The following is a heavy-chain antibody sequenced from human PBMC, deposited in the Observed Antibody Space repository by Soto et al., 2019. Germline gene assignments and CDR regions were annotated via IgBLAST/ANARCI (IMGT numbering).Heavy chain of an antibody. J-gene: IGHJ4*02. CDR2: INTYNGNP. V-gene: IGHV1-18*01. CDR1: GYTFINYG. Sequence: QVQLVQSGPEVKKPGASVKVSCKASGYTFINYGINWVRQAPGQGLEWMGWINTYNGNPNYAQRLQVRVSMTTDTSPSTAYMELRILGSEGTAVYYCARGSSPVDFDYWGQGALVTVSS. D-gene: IGHD6-13*01. CDR3: ARGSSPVDFDY.